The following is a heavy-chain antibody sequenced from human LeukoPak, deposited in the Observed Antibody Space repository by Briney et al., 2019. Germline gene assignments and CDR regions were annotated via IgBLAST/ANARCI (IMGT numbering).Heavy chain of an antibody. V-gene: IGHV1-18*01. J-gene: IGHJ6*03. CDR1: GYTFTNYG. CDR3: ARVTLGSGKYYYYYYMDV. Sequence: ASVKVSCKASGYTFTNYGIIWVLQAPGQGLEGMGWISAYNGNTNYAQKLQRRVTMTTNTSTSTAYMELRSLRSDDTAMYYCARVTLGSGKYYYYYYMDVWGKGTTVTVSS. CDR2: ISAYNGNT. D-gene: IGHD3-10*01.